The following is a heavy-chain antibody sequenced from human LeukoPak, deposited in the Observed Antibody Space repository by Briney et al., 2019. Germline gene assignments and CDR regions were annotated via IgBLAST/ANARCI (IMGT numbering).Heavy chain of an antibody. CDR2: IDSSSYT. CDR3: ARDPNGNPDFDY. V-gene: IGHV3-21*05. J-gene: IGHJ4*02. Sequence: GGSLRLSCKVSGFSFSNYGMDWVRQVPGKGLEWLSFIDSSSYTSYADSVKGRFTISRDNAENSLYLQMSSLTVEDTAVYYCARDPNGNPDFDYWGQGTLVTVFS. D-gene: IGHD2-8*01. CDR1: GFSFSNYG.